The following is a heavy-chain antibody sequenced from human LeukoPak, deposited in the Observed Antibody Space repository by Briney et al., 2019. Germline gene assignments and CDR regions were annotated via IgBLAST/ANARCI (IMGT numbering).Heavy chain of an antibody. CDR2: ISAYNGNT. V-gene: IGHV1-18*01. CDR3: ARDSRIAVAGRSFDY. Sequence: ASVKVSCKASGYTFTSYGISWVRQAPGQGLERMGWISAYNGNTNYAQKLQGRVTMTTDTSTSTAYMELRSLRSDDTAVYYCARDSRIAVAGRSFDYWGQGTLVTVSS. CDR1: GYTFTSYG. J-gene: IGHJ4*02. D-gene: IGHD6-19*01.